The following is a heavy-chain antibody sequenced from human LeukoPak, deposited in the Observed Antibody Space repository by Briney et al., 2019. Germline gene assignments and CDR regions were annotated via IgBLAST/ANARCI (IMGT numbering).Heavy chain of an antibody. CDR1: GFTFSGYA. D-gene: IGHD3-22*01. CDR3: ARGSGMDYYYDGSGDYFDY. Sequence: PGRSLRLSCAASGFTFSGYALHWVRQAPGKGLEWVAVISFDGSNKYYADSVKGRLTISRDNSKKTLYLQMNSLRAEDTAAYYCARGSGMDYYYDGSGDYFDYWGQGTLVTVSS. CDR2: ISFDGSNK. J-gene: IGHJ4*02. V-gene: IGHV3-30*04.